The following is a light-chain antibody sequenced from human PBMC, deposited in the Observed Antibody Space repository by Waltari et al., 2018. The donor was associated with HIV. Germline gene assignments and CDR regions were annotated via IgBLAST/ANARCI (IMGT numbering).Light chain of an antibody. J-gene: IGLJ2*01. CDR2: DVT. V-gene: IGLV2-8*01. Sequence: QSALTPPPPASGSPGQAVTHPWPGTSRDGGAYNFVPWFQPHPGKAPKLMIYDVTKRPSGVPDRFSGSKSGNTASLTVFGLQAEDEADYYCASHAGSKDVFGGGTRLTVL. CDR1: SRDGGAYNF. CDR3: ASHAGSKDV.